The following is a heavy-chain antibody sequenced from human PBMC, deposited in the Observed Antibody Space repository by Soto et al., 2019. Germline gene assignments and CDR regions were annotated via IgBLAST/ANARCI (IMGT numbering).Heavy chain of an antibody. CDR1: GFIFSDYY. CDR2: IGSSSEYT. V-gene: IGHV3-11*05. CDR3: ARDADILTGSDAFDI. D-gene: IGHD3-9*01. Sequence: QVQLVESGGGLVKPGGSLRLSCAASGFIFSDYYMSWIRQAPGNGLEWVSYIGSSSEYTNYADSVKGRFTISRDNAKNSLYLQMNSLSAEDTAVYYCARDADILTGSDAFDIWGQGTMVTVSS. J-gene: IGHJ3*02.